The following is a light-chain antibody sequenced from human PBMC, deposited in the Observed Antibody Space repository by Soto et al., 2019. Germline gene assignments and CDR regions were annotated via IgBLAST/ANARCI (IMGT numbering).Light chain of an antibody. Sequence: DIQMTQSPSTLSGSVGDRVTITCRASQTISSWLAWYQQKPGKAPKLLIYKASTLKSGVPSRFSGSGSWTEFTLTISNLQPDDFTTYYCEHYNSYLTFGQGTKVNIK. J-gene: IGKJ1*01. V-gene: IGKV1-5*03. CDR1: QTISSW. CDR3: EHYNSYLT. CDR2: KAS.